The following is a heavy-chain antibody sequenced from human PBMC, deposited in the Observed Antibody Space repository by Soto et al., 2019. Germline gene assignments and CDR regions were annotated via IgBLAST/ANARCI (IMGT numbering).Heavy chain of an antibody. CDR2: ISAYNGNT. J-gene: IGHJ4*02. Sequence: ASVKVSCKASGYTFTSYGISWVRQAPGQGLEWMGWISAYNGNTNYAQKLQGRVTMTTDTSTSTAYMELRSLRSDDTAVYYCARDRLRGYSYGPFDYWGQGXLVTVYS. CDR3: ARDRLRGYSYGPFDY. V-gene: IGHV1-18*01. D-gene: IGHD5-18*01. CDR1: GYTFTSYG.